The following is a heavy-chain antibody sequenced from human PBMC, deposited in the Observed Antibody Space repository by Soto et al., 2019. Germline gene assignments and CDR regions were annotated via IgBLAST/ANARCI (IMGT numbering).Heavy chain of an antibody. CDR3: PRFAGAAAGPGDY. J-gene: IGHJ4*02. Sequence: HPXEFMRLCCVACVFTFNSYEMNWVRQAPGKGLEWVSYISSSGTTIYYTDSVKGRFTISRDNAKKSLYLQMNSLRAEDTAVYYCPRFAGAAAGPGDYWGQGTLVTVSS. CDR2: ISSSGTTI. D-gene: IGHD6-13*01. V-gene: IGHV3-48*03. CDR1: VFTFNSYE.